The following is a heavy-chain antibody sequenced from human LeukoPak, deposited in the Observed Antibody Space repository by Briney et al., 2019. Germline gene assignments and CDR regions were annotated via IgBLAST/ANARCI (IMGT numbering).Heavy chain of an antibody. CDR1: GFTFSSYW. CDR3: ARDTLTEILTAYRYWYFDL. Sequence: ARSLRLSCAASGFTFSSYWMSWVRQAPGRGLEWVANINPDGSEKYFVDSVKGRFTVSRDKAKNSLSLQMGSLRAEDTAVYYCARDTLTEILTAYRYWYFDLWGRGTLVTVSS. CDR2: INPDGSEK. J-gene: IGHJ2*01. V-gene: IGHV3-7*04. D-gene: IGHD3-9*01.